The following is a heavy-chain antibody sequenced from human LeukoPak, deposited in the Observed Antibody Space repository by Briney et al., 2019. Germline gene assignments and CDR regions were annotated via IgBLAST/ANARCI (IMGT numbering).Heavy chain of an antibody. D-gene: IGHD2-15*01. CDR1: GFTSYDYA. Sequence: PGRSLRLSCAASGFTSYDYAMHWVRQAPGKGLEWVSGISWNSGSIGYADSVKGRFTISRDNAKNSLYLQMNSLRAEDTALYYCAKAGDLLSFDYWGQGTLVTVSS. CDR2: ISWNSGSI. J-gene: IGHJ4*02. CDR3: AKAGDLLSFDY. V-gene: IGHV3-9*02.